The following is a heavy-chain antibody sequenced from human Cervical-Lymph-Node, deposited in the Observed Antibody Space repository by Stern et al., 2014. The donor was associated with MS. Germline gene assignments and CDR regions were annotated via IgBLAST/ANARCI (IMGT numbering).Heavy chain of an antibody. J-gene: IGHJ4*02. Sequence: QVQLVQSGAEVKKPGASVKVSCKTSGYIFTGYYIPWLRQGPGPGLEWMGRVKPNSGDTNYAPAFQGRVTMTRDTSISTAHMELNRLRSADAAVYYCASTVHLSSGWYDPFDYWGQGSLVTVSS. D-gene: IGHD6-19*01. V-gene: IGHV1-2*06. CDR2: VKPNSGDT. CDR3: ASTVHLSSGWYDPFDY. CDR1: GYIFTGYY.